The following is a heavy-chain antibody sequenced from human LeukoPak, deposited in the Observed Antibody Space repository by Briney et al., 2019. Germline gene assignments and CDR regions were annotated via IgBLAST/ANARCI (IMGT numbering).Heavy chain of an antibody. CDR3: AKGLSVRQQLGPPYYFDY. D-gene: IGHD6-13*01. Sequence: GGSLRLSCAASGFTFRSYAMSWVRQAPGKGLEWVSGISGSGGSTYYADSVKGRFTISRDNSKNTLYLQMNSLRAEDTAVYYCAKGLSVRQQLGPPYYFDYWGQGTLVTVSS. CDR2: ISGSGGST. CDR1: GFTFRSYA. J-gene: IGHJ4*02. V-gene: IGHV3-23*01.